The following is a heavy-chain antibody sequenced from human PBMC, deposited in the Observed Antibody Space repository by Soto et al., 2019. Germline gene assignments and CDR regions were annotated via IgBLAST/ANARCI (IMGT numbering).Heavy chain of an antibody. J-gene: IGHJ6*02. CDR1: RCTLSSYA. CDR3: ARGATYARDDFWGGYRGVSDYYYGMDV. Sequence: GASVKVSWKASRCTLSSYAISWVRQVPGQGLEWMGAIILLFGTANYAQKFQGRVTITADGSTITVYMEMSSLRSQDTAMHFCARGATYARDDFWGGYRGVSDYYYGMDVWGQGSMVTVS. CDR2: IILLFGTA. D-gene: IGHD3-3*01. V-gene: IGHV1-69*13.